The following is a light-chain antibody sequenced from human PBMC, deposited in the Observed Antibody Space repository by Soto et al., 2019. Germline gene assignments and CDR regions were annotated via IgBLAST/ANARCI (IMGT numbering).Light chain of an antibody. CDR3: STYTGSSTYV. CDR2: DVS. CDR1: SSDIGGYKY. V-gene: IGLV2-14*01. J-gene: IGLJ1*01. Sequence: QSALTQPASVSGSPGQSITISCTGTSSDIGGYKYVSWYQQHPGKAPKLMIYDVSNRPSGVSNRFSGSKSGNTATLTISGLQGEDAAEYYCSTYTGSSTYVFGAGPKLTVL.